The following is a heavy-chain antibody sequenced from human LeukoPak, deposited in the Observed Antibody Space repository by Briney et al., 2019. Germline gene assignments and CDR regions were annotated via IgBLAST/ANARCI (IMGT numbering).Heavy chain of an antibody. CDR1: GGSISSGGYY. CDR3: ARGRSDCSSTSCPLCSYYYYGMDV. J-gene: IGHJ6*02. CDR2: INHSGST. D-gene: IGHD2-2*01. Sequence: NPSQTLSLTCTVSGGSISSGGYYWSWIRQPPGKGLEWIGEINHSGSTNYNPSLKSRVTISVDTSKNQFSLKLSSVTAADTAVYYCARGRSDCSSTSCPLCSYYYYGMDVWGQGTTVTVSS. V-gene: IGHV4-30-2*01.